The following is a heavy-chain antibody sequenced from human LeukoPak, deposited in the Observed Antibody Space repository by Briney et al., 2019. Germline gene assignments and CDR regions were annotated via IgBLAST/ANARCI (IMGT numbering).Heavy chain of an antibody. Sequence: GGSLRLSCAASGFTFSNAWMSWVRQAPGKGLEWVGRIKSKTDGGTTDYAAPVKGRFTISRDDSKNTLYLQMNSLRAEDTAVYYCARDRILSSSWNYFDYWGQGTLVTVSS. CDR3: ARDRILSSSWNYFDY. V-gene: IGHV3-15*01. D-gene: IGHD2/OR15-2a*01. CDR2: IKSKTDGGTT. CDR1: GFTFSNAW. J-gene: IGHJ4*02.